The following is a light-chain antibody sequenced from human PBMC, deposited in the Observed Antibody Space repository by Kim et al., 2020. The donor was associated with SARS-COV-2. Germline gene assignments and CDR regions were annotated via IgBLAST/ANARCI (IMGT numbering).Light chain of an antibody. V-gene: IGKV3-11*01. CDR2: DAS. J-gene: IGKJ4*01. Sequence: TGEGANRSCRARQNIDAYLAWYQQRPGQAPRLLVYDASNRATGVADRFSGSGSGTDFTLNISSLEPEDFSIYYCQQRNSWPPAVTFGGGTKVDIK. CDR1: QNIDAY. CDR3: QQRNSWPPAVT.